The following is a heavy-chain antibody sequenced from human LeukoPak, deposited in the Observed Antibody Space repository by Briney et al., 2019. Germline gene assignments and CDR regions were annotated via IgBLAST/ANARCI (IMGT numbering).Heavy chain of an antibody. CDR3: AKDKSYSSGYSDY. Sequence: GGSLRLSCAASGFTFSSYWMSWVRQAPGKGLEWVAVIWYDGSNKYYADSVKGRFTISRDNSKNTLYLQMNSLRAEDTAVYYCAKDKSYSSGYSDYWGQGTMVTVSS. CDR2: IWYDGSNK. CDR1: GFTFSSYW. D-gene: IGHD3-22*01. J-gene: IGHJ4*02. V-gene: IGHV3-33*06.